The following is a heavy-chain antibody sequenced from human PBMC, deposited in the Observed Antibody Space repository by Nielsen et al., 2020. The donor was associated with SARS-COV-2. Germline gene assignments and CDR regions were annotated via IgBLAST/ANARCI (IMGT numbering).Heavy chain of an antibody. CDR2: ISADGTND. D-gene: IGHD4-11*01. J-gene: IGHJ4*02. V-gene: IGHV3-30*04. CDR3: ARETIDYTSSFVDY. CDR1: GFTFSSHA. Sequence: GESLKISCAASGFTFSSHAMHWVRQAPGKGLEWLTIISADGTNDHYADSVRGRFTISRDNSKNTLSLHLNSLRPEDTAVYFCARETIDYTSSFVDYWGQGTLVTDSP.